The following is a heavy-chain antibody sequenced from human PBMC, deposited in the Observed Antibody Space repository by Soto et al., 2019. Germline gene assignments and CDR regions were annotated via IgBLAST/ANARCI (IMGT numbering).Heavy chain of an antibody. V-gene: IGHV3-7*01. Sequence: PGGSLRLSCSASGFIFRRYWMAWVRQAPGKGLEWVATIKLDGREKNYLDSVEGRFTISRDDVDNSMSLQMSRLRGEDTAVYFCVWELDGYGRFDYWGLGTPVTVSS. D-gene: IGHD1-1*01. J-gene: IGHJ4*02. CDR3: VWELDGYGRFDY. CDR1: GFIFRRYW. CDR2: IKLDGREK.